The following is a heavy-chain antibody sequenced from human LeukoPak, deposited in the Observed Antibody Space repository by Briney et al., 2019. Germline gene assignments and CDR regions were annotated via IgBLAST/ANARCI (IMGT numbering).Heavy chain of an antibody. CDR1: AFTLSSYG. CDR2: IWYDGSNK. V-gene: IGHV3-33*01. Sequence: GGSLRLSCAVSAFTLSSYGMHWVRQAPGKGLEWVAVIWYDGSNKYYADSVKGRFTISRDNSKNTLYLQMNSLRTEDTAVYYCARDQAYFDYWGQGTLVTVSS. CDR3: ARDQAYFDY. J-gene: IGHJ4*02.